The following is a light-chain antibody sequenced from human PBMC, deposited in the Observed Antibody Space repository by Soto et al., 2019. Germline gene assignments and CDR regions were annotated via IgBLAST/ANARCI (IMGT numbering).Light chain of an antibody. CDR2: DAS. V-gene: IGKV1-33*01. Sequence: DIQMTQSPSSLSASVGDRVSIGCGTSQDNGDWLAWHQQKPGKAPKLLIYDASDLETGVPSRFSGSGSGTGFTFTISSLQPEDFATYYCQQYESLPLTFGQGTRLEIK. CDR3: QQYESLPLT. CDR1: QDNGDW. J-gene: IGKJ5*01.